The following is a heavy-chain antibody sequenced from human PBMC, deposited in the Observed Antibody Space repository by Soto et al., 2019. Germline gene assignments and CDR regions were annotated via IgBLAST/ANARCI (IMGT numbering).Heavy chain of an antibody. CDR3: ARGVERITNPYPWSSLNKFDH. Sequence: PGGSLRLSCAASGFIFSGYWIHWVRQAPGKGLVWVSRINSDGSSTSYADSVKGRFTISRDNANDTLYLQMNSLRAEDTAVYYCARGVERITNPYPWSSLNKFDHWGQGSLVTVSS. D-gene: IGHD1-1*01. CDR2: INSDGSST. V-gene: IGHV3-74*01. CDR1: GFIFSGYW. J-gene: IGHJ4*02.